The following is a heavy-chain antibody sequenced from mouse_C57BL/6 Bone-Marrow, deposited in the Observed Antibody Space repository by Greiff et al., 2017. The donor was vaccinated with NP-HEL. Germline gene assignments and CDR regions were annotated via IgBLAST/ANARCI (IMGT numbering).Heavy chain of an antibody. J-gene: IGHJ4*01. V-gene: IGHV1-50*01. CDR2: IDPSDSYT. D-gene: IGHD2-3*01. CDR1: GYTFTSYW. CDR3: ARDGLYAMDY. Sequence: QVQLQQPGAELVKPGASVKLSCKASGYTFTSYWMQWVKQRPGQGLEWIGEIDPSDSYTNYNQKFKGKATLTVDKSSSTAYMQLSSLTSEDSAVYYCARDGLYAMDYGGQGTSVTVSS.